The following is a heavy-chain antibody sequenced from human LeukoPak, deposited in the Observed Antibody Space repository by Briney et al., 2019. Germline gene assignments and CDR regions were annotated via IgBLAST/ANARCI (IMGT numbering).Heavy chain of an antibody. CDR1: GYTFTSYD. Sequence: ASVKVSCKASGYTFTSYDISWVRQATGQGLEWMGWINAGNGNTKYSQKFQGRVTITRDTSASTAYMELSSLRSEDTAVYYCARGGSGSYLVAYWGQGTLVTVSS. CDR3: ARGGSGSYLVAY. J-gene: IGHJ4*02. CDR2: INAGNGNT. D-gene: IGHD3-10*01. V-gene: IGHV1-3*01.